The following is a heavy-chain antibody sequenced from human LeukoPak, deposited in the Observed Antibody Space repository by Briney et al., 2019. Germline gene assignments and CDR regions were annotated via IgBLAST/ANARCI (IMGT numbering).Heavy chain of an antibody. D-gene: IGHD1-7*01. CDR3: ARRLNNWNFRY. CDR1: GGSMSSHY. Sequence: SETLSLTCTVSGGSMSSHYWSWIRQPPGKGLEWIGYMYHSGSTSYNPSLKSRVSMSMDTSKNQFSLKLSSVTAADTAVYYCARRLNNWNFRYWGQGTLVTVSS. J-gene: IGHJ4*02. V-gene: IGHV4-59*11. CDR2: MYHSGST.